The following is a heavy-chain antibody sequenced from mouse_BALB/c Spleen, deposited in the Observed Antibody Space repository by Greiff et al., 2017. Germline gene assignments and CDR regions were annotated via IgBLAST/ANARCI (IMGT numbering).Heavy chain of an antibody. CDR3: ARRANYYGSSYGYFDY. V-gene: IGHV1-9*01. D-gene: IGHD1-1*01. CDR1: GYTFSSYW. Sequence: VQLQQSGAELMKPGASVKISCKATGYTFSSYWIEWVKQRPGHGLEWIGEILPGSGSTNYNEKFKGKATFTADTSSNTAYMQLSSLTSEDSAVYYCARRANYYGSSYGYFDYWGQGTTLTVSS. CDR2: ILPGSGST. J-gene: IGHJ2*01.